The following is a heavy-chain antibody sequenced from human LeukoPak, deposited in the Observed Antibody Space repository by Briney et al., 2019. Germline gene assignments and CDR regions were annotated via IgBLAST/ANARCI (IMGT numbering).Heavy chain of an antibody. D-gene: IGHD6-19*01. CDR2: INGYNGNT. Sequence: ASVKVSCKASGYTFTTYGISWVRQAPGQGLEWMAWINGYNGNTNYTQNLQGRVTMTTDTSTSTAYMELRSLRSDDTAVYYCARDGSSGWEDFDYWGQGTLVTVSS. J-gene: IGHJ4*02. V-gene: IGHV1-18*01. CDR3: ARDGSSGWEDFDY. CDR1: GYTFTTYG.